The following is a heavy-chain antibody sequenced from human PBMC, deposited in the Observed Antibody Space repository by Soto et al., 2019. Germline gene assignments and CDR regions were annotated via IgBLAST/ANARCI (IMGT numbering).Heavy chain of an antibody. CDR2: VNGGDGNT. J-gene: IGHJ3*02. V-gene: IGHV1-3*01. Sequence: QVQLVQSGAEVKKPGASVKISCKASGYTFSTFAIHWVRQAPGQRPEWMGWVNGGDGNTRFSQNFQGRVTLTRDASATTAYMELSSLGSEDTAAYYCARSSGWYALDIWGQGTMVSVSS. CDR1: GYTFSTFA. D-gene: IGHD6-19*01. CDR3: ARSSGWYALDI.